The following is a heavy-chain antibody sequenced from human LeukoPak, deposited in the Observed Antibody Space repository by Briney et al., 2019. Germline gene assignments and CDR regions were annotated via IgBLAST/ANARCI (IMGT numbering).Heavy chain of an antibody. CDR3: ARGVSPLAAADY. D-gene: IGHD6-13*01. J-gene: IGHJ4*02. CDR2: IYSGGST. Sequence: GGSLILSCAASGFTVSSNYMSWVRQAPGKGLEWVSLIYSGGSTYYADSVKGRFTISRDNSKNTLYLQMNSLRAEDTAVYYCARGVSPLAAADYWGQGTLVTVSS. CDR1: GFTVSSNY. V-gene: IGHV3-66*01.